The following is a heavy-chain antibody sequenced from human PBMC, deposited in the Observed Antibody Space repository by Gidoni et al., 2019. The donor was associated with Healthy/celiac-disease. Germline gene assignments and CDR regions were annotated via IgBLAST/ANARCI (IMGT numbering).Heavy chain of an antibody. CDR2: ISYDGSNK. V-gene: IGHV3-30*18. CDR1: GVTFSSYG. D-gene: IGHD2-2*01. J-gene: IGHJ4*02. Sequence: QVQLVESGGGVAQPGRSLSLSCAASGVTFSSYGMHWVRQAPGKGLEWVAVISYDGSNKYYADSVKGRFTISRDNSKNTLYLQMNSLRAEDTAVYYCAKVVRGVVVPAALWADYWGQGTLVTVSS. CDR3: AKVVRGVVVPAALWADY.